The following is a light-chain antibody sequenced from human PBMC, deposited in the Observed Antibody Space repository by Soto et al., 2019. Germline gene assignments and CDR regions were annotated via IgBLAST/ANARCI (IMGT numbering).Light chain of an antibody. J-gene: IGKJ1*01. V-gene: IGKV3-20*01. CDR3: QQYGSSPPFT. CDR1: QSVSSSY. Sequence: EIVLTQSPGTLSLSPGERATLSWRASQSVSSSYLAWYQQKPGQAPRLLLYGASSRATGIPDRFGGSGSGTDFTLTISRLEPEDFAVYYCQQYGSSPPFTFGQGTKVDIK. CDR2: GAS.